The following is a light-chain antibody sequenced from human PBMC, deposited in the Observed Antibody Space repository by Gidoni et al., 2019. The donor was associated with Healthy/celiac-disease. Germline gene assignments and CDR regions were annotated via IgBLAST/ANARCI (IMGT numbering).Light chain of an antibody. CDR2: GAS. J-gene: IGKJ4*01. V-gene: IGKV3-20*01. CDR3: QQYGSLVT. CDR1: QSVSNGY. Sequence: ELVLTQSPGTLSLSPGERATLSCRASQSVSNGYLAWYQQNPGQAPRLLVYVAYGASTRATGIPDRFSGSGSRTDFTLTISRLEPEDSAVYYCQQYGSLVTFGGGTKVEIK.